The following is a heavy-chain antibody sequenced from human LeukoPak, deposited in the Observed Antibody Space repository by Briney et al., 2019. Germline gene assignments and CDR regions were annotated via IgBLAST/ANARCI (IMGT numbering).Heavy chain of an antibody. Sequence: GGSLRLSCAASGFTFSSYGMHWVRQAPGKGLEWVAVILSDGSKEFYTDSMKGRFTISRDNSKNTMYLQLTSLRVEDTAVYYCAKERGFYSVYWGQGTLVTVSS. CDR1: GFTFSSYG. V-gene: IGHV3-30*02. CDR3: AKERGFYSVY. J-gene: IGHJ4*02. CDR2: ILSDGSKE. D-gene: IGHD3-10*02.